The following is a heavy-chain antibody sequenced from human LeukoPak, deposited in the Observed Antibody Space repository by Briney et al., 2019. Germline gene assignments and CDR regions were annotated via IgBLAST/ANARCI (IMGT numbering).Heavy chain of an antibody. CDR1: GFTFNNYR. D-gene: IGHD1-1*01. J-gene: IGHJ6*02. CDR2: INNDGSSA. V-gene: IGHV3-74*01. Sequence: PGGSLRLSCAASGFTFNNYRIHWVRQVPGKGLVWVSRINNDGSSASNVDSVKGRFTISRDNAKNTLFLQMNRLRAEDTAVYYCARRGTGHGMDVWGQGTTVIVSS. CDR3: ARRGTGHGMDV.